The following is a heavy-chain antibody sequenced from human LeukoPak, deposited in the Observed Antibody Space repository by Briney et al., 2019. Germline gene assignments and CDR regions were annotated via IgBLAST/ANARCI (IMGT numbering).Heavy chain of an antibody. J-gene: IGHJ4*02. D-gene: IGHD3-3*01. CDR1: GYTFTSYD. CDR2: MNPNSGNT. Sequence: ASVKVSCKASGYTFTSYDINWVRQATGQGLEWMGWMNPNSGNTGYAQKFQGRVTIIRNTSISTAYMELSSLRSEDTAVYYCARGTRVFGVVGHFDYWGQGTLVTVSS. V-gene: IGHV1-8*03. CDR3: ARGTRVFGVVGHFDY.